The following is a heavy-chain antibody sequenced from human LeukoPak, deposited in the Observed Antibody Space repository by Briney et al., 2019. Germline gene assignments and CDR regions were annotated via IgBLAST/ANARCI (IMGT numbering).Heavy chain of an antibody. CDR2: ISYDGSNK. CDR1: GFTFSSYA. Sequence: GRSRRLSCAASGFTFSSYAMHWVRQAPGKGLEWVAVISYDGSNKYYADSVKGRFTISRDNSKNTLYLQMNSLRAEDTAVYYCARGGPRITIFGVVYWGQGTLVTVSS. D-gene: IGHD3-3*01. J-gene: IGHJ4*02. V-gene: IGHV3-30-3*01. CDR3: ARGGPRITIFGVVY.